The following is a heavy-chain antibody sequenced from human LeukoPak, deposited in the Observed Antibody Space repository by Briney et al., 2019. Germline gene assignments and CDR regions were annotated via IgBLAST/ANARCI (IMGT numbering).Heavy chain of an antibody. CDR3: VRDGNYYDSSGTLSDY. CDR1: GYTFTSYG. Sequence: ASVKVSCKAPGYTFTSYGISWVRQAPGQGLEWMGWISAYNGNAVYVPKFQGRVTMTTDTSTSTAYMDLGSLRSDDTAVYYCVRDGNYYDSSGTLSDYWGQGTLVTVSS. J-gene: IGHJ4*02. V-gene: IGHV1-18*01. CDR2: ISAYNGNA. D-gene: IGHD3-22*01.